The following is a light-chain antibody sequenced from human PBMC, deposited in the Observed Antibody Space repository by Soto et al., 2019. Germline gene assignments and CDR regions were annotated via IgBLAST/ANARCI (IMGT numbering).Light chain of an antibody. Sequence: EIVLTQSPATLSLSPGERATLSCRASQSVSSFLAWYQQKPGQAPRLLIYDASNRATGIPTRFSGSGSGTDVYLLISSRQPADFAVDYCHHRINWPLTFGGGTKVEIK. J-gene: IGKJ4*01. V-gene: IGKV3-11*01. CDR3: HHRINWPLT. CDR2: DAS. CDR1: QSVSSF.